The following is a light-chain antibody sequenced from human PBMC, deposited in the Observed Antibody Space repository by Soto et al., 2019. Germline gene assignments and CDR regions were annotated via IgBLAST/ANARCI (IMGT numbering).Light chain of an antibody. CDR2: AAS. Sequence: DRVTITCRASQSISSYLNWYQQKPGEAPKLLIFAASTLQSGVPSRFSGSGSGTDFTLTISSLQAEDFATYYCQQLSTYPSTFGGGTKVDIK. J-gene: IGKJ4*01. CDR3: QQLSTYPST. CDR1: QSISSY. V-gene: IGKV1-9*01.